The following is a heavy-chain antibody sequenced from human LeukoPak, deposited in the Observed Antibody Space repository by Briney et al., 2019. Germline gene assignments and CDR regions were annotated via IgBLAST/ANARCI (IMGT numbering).Heavy chain of an antibody. D-gene: IGHD2-2*01. CDR2: IKQDGSEK. V-gene: IGHV3-7*01. CDR1: GFTVSSNY. J-gene: IGHJ4*02. Sequence: QPGGSLRLSCAASGFTVSSNYMSWVRQAPGKGLEWVANIKQDGSEKYYVDSVKGRFTISRDNAKNSLYLQMNSLRAEDTAVYYCARDWAYLYWGQGTLVTVSS. CDR3: ARDWAYLY.